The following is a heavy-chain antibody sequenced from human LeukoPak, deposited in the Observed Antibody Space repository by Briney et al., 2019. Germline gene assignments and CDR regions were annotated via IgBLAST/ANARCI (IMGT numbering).Heavy chain of an antibody. V-gene: IGHV4-39*01. D-gene: IGHD3-9*01. Sequence: SETLSLTCTVSGGSISSSSYYWGWIRQPPGKGLEWIGSIYYSGSTYYNPSLKSRVTISVDTSKNQFSLKLSSVTAADTAVYYCARHKRYYDILTGYVLYYFDYWGQGTLVTVSS. CDR3: ARHKRYYDILTGYVLYYFDY. J-gene: IGHJ4*02. CDR2: IYYSGST. CDR1: GGSISSSSYY.